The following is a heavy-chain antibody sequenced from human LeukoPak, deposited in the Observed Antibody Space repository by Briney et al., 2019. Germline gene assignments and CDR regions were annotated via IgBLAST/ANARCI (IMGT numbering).Heavy chain of an antibody. CDR3: ARDAITMVRGVIILDYYYYYMDV. J-gene: IGHJ6*03. V-gene: IGHV1-18*04. CDR1: GYTFTGYY. CDR2: ISAYNGNT. Sequence: ASVKVSCKASGYTFTGYYIHWVRQAPGQGLEWMGWISAYNGNTNYAQKLQGRVTMTTDTSTSTAYMELRSLRSDDTAVYYCARDAITMVRGVIILDYYYYYMDVWGKGTTVTISS. D-gene: IGHD3-10*01.